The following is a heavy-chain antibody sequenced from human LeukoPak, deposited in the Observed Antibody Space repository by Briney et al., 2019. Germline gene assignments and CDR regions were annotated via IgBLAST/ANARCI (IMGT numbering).Heavy chain of an antibody. CDR1: GGSVSNSNYC. D-gene: IGHD6-13*01. J-gene: IGHJ3*02. V-gene: IGHV4-39*07. CDR3: ARGGGSSWYTAAFDI. CDR2: IDYSGSP. Sequence: SETLSLTCTVSGGSVSNSNYCWGWIRQPPGKQLEWIGSIDYSGSPLYNPSLKSRVTISVDTSKNQFSLKLSSVTAADTAVYYCARGGGSSWYTAAFDIWGQGTMVTVSS.